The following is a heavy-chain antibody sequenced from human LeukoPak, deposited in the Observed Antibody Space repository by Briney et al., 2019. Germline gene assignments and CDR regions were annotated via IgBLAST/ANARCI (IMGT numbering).Heavy chain of an antibody. V-gene: IGHV4-59*08. D-gene: IGHD6-19*01. CDR1: GGSISTY. CDR2: IYYTGAT. Sequence: PSETLSLTCTVSGGSISTYWTWIRQPPGKGLEWIGYIYYTGATSYNPSLKSRVIISVDTSKKQFSLKLTPVTAADTAVYYCARYGGSGWVIDNWGQGTLVTVSS. CDR3: ARYGGSGWVIDN. J-gene: IGHJ4*02.